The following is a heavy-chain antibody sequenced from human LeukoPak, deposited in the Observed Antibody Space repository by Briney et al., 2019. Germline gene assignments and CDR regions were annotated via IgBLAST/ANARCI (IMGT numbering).Heavy chain of an antibody. CDR1: GFTFGDYA. J-gene: IGHJ4*02. CDR3: AKHVGSGSYFYYFDY. CDR2: ISWNSDSI. V-gene: IGHV3-9*01. Sequence: GRSLRLSCAASGFTFGDYAMHWVRQAPGKGLEWVSGISWNSDSIGYADSVKGRFTISRDNAKNSLYLQMNSLRAEDTAVYYCAKHVGSGSYFYYFDYWGQGALVTVSS. D-gene: IGHD1-26*01.